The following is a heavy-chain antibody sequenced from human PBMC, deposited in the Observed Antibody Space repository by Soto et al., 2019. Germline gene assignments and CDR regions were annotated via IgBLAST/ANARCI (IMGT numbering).Heavy chain of an antibody. CDR2: IYYSGST. CDR3: ARRVVVPPYGMDV. J-gene: IGHJ6*02. Sequence: QLQLQESGPGLVKPSETLSLTCTVSGGSISSSSYYWGWIRQPPGKGLEWIGSIYYSGSTYYNPSLKSRVTISVDTSKNQFSLKLSSVTAADTAVYYCARRVVVPPYGMDVWGQGTTVTVSS. CDR1: GGSISSSSYY. D-gene: IGHD2-2*01. V-gene: IGHV4-39*01.